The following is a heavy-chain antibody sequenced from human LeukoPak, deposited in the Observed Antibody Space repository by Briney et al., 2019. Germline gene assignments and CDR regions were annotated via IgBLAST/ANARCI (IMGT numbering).Heavy chain of an antibody. V-gene: IGHV1-2*02. CDR1: GYSFTGHY. Sequence: ASVKVSCKASGYSFTGHYMHWVRQAPGQGLEWMGWINPKSGGTNYAQKFQGRVTMTRDTSISTAYMDMSSLRSDDTAVYSCATILPGIAVAATDWYFDLWGRGTLVTVSS. J-gene: IGHJ2*01. CDR2: INPKSGGT. D-gene: IGHD6-19*01. CDR3: ATILPGIAVAATDWYFDL.